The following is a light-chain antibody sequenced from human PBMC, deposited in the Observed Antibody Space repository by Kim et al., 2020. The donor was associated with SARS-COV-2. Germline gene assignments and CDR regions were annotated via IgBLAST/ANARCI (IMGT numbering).Light chain of an antibody. CDR2: DIS. CDR3: SSYTSSSTWV. J-gene: IGLJ3*02. Sequence: GRSVTCSCTGTGSDVVGYNYVSWYQQHPGKTPNLMIYDISKRPSGVSNRFSGSKSGNTASLTISGLQAEDEADYYCSSYTSSSTWVFGGGTQLTV. V-gene: IGLV2-14*04. CDR1: GSDVVGYNY.